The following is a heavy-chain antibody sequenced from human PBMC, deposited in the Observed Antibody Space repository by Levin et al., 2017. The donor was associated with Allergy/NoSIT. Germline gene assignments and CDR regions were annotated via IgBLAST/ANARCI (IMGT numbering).Heavy chain of an antibody. V-gene: IGHV4-39*01. CDR1: GGSISSSGYY. D-gene: IGHD6-13*01. CDR2: IYYSGST. J-gene: IGHJ6*03. Sequence: PSETLSLTCTVSGGSISSSGYYWGWIRQPPGKGLEWIGSIYYSGSTYYNPSLKSRVIISVDTSKNQLSLKLSPVTAADTAVYYCSAATGKLLNMDVWGKGTTVTVSS. CDR3: SAATGKLLNMDV.